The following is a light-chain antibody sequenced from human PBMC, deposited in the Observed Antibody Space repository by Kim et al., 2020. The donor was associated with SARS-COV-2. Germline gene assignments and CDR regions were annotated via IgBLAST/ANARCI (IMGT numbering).Light chain of an antibody. CDR3: SSYTSSSTLV. CDR2: DGS. Sequence: AKPVTTSCPGTSRGVEAYKYVSWYQQHPGKAPKLMIYDGSERPSGASNRFSGSKSGNTASLTISGLQAEDEADYYCSSYTSSSTLVFGGGTQLTV. J-gene: IGLJ2*01. V-gene: IGLV2-14*04. CDR1: SRGVEAYKY.